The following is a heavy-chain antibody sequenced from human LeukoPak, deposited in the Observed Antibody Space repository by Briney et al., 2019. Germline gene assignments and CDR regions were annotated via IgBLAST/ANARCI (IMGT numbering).Heavy chain of an antibody. CDR2: ISWNSGSI. CDR1: GFTFDDYA. D-gene: IGHD3-10*01. V-gene: IGHV3-9*01. Sequence: PGGSLRLSCAASGFTFDDYAMHWVRQAPGKGLEWVSGISWNSGSIGYADSVKGRFTISRDNSKNTLYLQMNSLRAEDTAVYYCAREYGSGNENWFDPWGQGTLVTVSS. J-gene: IGHJ5*02. CDR3: AREYGSGNENWFDP.